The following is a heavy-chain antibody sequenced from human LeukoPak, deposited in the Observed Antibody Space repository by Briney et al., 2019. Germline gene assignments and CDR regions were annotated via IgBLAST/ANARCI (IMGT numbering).Heavy chain of an antibody. D-gene: IGHD2-15*01. J-gene: IGHJ6*02. CDR1: GFTFSSYG. V-gene: IGHV3-33*01. CDR2: IWYDGSNK. CDR3: ARDLVVVADRNYGMDV. Sequence: GGSLRLSCAASGFTFSSYGVHWVRQAPGKGLEWVAVIWYDGSNKYYADSVKGRFTISRDNSKNTLYLQMNSLRAEDTAVYYCARDLVVVADRNYGMDVWGQGTTVTVSS.